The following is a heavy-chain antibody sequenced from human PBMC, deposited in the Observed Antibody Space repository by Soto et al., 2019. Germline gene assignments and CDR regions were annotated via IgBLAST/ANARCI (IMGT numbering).Heavy chain of an antibody. CDR3: ARQIYDSDSGPNFQYYLDS. D-gene: IGHD3-22*01. CDR1: GYSLADYW. J-gene: IGHJ4*02. V-gene: IGHV5-10-1*01. Sequence: PGHALKIPWKGAGYSLADYWITWVRQMTGKGGERRGRIDPIDSPTYYSPSFRGYVTISAAKSITSVFMQWSSLRASDTAMYYWARQIYDSDSGPNFQYYLDSWGQGTLVTVSS. CDR2: IDPIDSPT.